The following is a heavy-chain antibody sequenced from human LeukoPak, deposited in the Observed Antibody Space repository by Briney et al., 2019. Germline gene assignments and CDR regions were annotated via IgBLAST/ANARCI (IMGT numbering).Heavy chain of an antibody. CDR2: IDPSGGST. Sequence: ASVKVSCKASGYTFTSYYMHWVRQAPGQGLEWMGIIDPSGGSTSYAQKFQGRVTMTRDTSTSTVYMELSSLRSEDTAVYYCARVRDGYNTHDAFDIWGQGTMVTVSS. CDR3: ARVRDGYNTHDAFDI. J-gene: IGHJ3*02. CDR1: GYTFTSYY. V-gene: IGHV1-46*01. D-gene: IGHD5-24*01.